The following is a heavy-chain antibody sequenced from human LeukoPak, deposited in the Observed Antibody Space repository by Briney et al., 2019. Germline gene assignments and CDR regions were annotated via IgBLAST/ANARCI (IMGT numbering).Heavy chain of an antibody. V-gene: IGHV3-23*01. CDR1: GFTFSSYA. D-gene: IGHD5-24*01. CDR2: ISGGGGST. CDR3: ARVEGDY. J-gene: IGHJ4*02. Sequence: GGSLRLSCAASGFTFSSYAMSWVRQAPGKGLEWVSTISGGGGSTYYADSVKGRFTISRDNAKNSLYLQMNSLRAEDTAVYYCARVEGDYWGQGTLVTVSS.